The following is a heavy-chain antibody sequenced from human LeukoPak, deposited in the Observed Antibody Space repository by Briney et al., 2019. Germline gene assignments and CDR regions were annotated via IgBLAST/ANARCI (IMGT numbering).Heavy chain of an antibody. V-gene: IGHV3-15*01. CDR2: IKSKTDGGTT. Sequence: KTGGSLRLSCAASGFTFSSYWMSWVRQAPGKGLEWVGRIKSKTDGGTTDYAAPVKGRFTISRDDSKNTLYLQMNSLKTEDTAVYYCTTGKRGPTYYYGMDVWGQGTTVTVSS. CDR3: TTGKRGPTYYYGMDV. J-gene: IGHJ6*02. CDR1: GFTFSSYW.